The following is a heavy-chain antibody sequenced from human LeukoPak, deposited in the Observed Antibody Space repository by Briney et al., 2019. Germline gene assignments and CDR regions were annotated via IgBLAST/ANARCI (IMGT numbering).Heavy chain of an antibody. CDR3: AKWRPYSSSSDPLDY. CDR2: ISGGGGST. CDR1: GFTFSSYA. Sequence: GGSLRLSCAAPGFTFSSYAMSWVRQAPGKGLEWVSAISGGGGSTYYADSVKGRFTISRDNPKNTLYLQMNSLRAEDTAVYYCAKWRPYSSSSDPLDYWGQGTLVTVSS. V-gene: IGHV3-23*01. J-gene: IGHJ4*02. D-gene: IGHD6-6*01.